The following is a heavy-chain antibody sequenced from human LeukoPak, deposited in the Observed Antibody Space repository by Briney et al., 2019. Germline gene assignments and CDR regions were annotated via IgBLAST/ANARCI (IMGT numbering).Heavy chain of an antibody. D-gene: IGHD3-10*01. CDR3: AREVQGYFDY. J-gene: IGHJ4*02. V-gene: IGHV4-59*01. CDR2: IYYSGST. Sequence: SETLSLTCTVSGGSISSYYWSWIRQPPGKGLEWIGYIYYSGSTNYNPSLKSRVTISVDTSKNQFSLKLSSVTAADTAVYYCAREVQGYFDYWGQGTLVTVSS. CDR1: GGSISSYY.